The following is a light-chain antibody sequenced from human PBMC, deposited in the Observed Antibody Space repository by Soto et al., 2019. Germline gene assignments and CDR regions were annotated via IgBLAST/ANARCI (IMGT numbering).Light chain of an antibody. Sequence: SHMTCSPWSPSASVGGIVTITCRASQSISSYLNWYQQKSGKAPNLLIYAASSLQSGVPSRFSGSGSGTDFTLTICRLQPEDFATYYCQHSYYNTGRFAQGSKVEI. CDR3: QHSYYNTGR. J-gene: IGKJ1*01. CDR2: AAS. CDR1: QSISSY. V-gene: IGKV1-39*01.